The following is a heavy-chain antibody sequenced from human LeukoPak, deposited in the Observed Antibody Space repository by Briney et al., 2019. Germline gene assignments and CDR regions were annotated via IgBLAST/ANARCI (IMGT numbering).Heavy chain of an antibody. Sequence: SQTLSLTCTVSGGSISSGSYYWSWIRQPAGKGLEWIGRIYTSGSTNYNPSLKSRVTISVDTSKNQFSLKLSSVTAADTAVYYCARGITGAVRLFDYWGQGTLVTVSS. CDR1: GGSISSGSYY. CDR2: IYTSGST. CDR3: ARGITGAVRLFDY. J-gene: IGHJ4*02. D-gene: IGHD1-20*01. V-gene: IGHV4-61*02.